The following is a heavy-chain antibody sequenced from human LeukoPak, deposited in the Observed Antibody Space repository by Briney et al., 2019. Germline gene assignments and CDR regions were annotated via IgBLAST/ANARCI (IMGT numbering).Heavy chain of an antibody. CDR2: IRYDGGNK. CDR1: GFTFSSYG. J-gene: IGHJ5*02. D-gene: IGHD3-9*01. Sequence: GGSLRLSCAASGFTFSSYGMHWVRQAPGKGLEWVAFIRYDGGNKYYADSVKGRFTISRDNSENTLYLQMNSLRAEDTAVYYCAKDRIILDPWGQGTLVTVSS. CDR3: AKDRIILDP. V-gene: IGHV3-30*02.